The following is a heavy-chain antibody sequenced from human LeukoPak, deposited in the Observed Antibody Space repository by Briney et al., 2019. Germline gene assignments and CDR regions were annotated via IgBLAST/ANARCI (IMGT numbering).Heavy chain of an antibody. V-gene: IGHV4-31*03. D-gene: IGHD4-17*01. CDR2: IYYTGIT. Sequence: SQTLSLTCIVSGGSISSGGYYWSWIRQHPGKGLEWIGYIYYTGITCYNPSLKSRVTISLDTSKNQFSLKLSSMTAADTAVYYCARTTVTTRTAFDIWGQGTMVTVSS. CDR3: ARTTVTTRTAFDI. CDR1: GGSISSGGYY. J-gene: IGHJ3*02.